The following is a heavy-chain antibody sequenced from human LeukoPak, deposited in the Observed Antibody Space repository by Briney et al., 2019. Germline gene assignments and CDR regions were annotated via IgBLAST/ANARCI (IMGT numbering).Heavy chain of an antibody. V-gene: IGHV4-59*01. CDR1: GGSFSGYY. J-gene: IGHJ6*02. Sequence: PSETLSLTCAVYGGSFSGYYWSWIRQPPGKGLEWIGYVYYSGSTNYNPSLKSRVTISVDTSKNQFSLKLTSVTAADTAVYYCARAYGPNLYYYYGMDVWGQGTTVTVSS. D-gene: IGHD4-17*01. CDR2: VYYSGST. CDR3: ARAYGPNLYYYYGMDV.